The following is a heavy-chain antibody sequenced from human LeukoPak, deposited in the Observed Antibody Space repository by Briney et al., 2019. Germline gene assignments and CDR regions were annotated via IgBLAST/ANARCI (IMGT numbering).Heavy chain of an antibody. D-gene: IGHD3-10*01. Sequence: SVKVSCKASGGTFSSYAISWVRQAPGQGLEWMGGIIPIFGTANYAQKFQGRVTITADESTSTAYMELSSLRSEDTAVYYCAKDSHYYGSGYMDVWGKGTTVTISS. CDR3: AKDSHYYGSGYMDV. CDR1: GGTFSSYA. V-gene: IGHV1-69*13. CDR2: IIPIFGTA. J-gene: IGHJ6*03.